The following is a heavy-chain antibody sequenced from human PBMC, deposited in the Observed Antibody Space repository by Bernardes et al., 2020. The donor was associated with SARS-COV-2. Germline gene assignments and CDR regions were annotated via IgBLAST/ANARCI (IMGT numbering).Heavy chain of an antibody. Sequence: SGPTLVKPTQTLTLTCTFSGFSLSTSGVGVGWIRQPPGKALEWLALIYWDDDKRYSPSLKSRLTITKDTSKNQVVLTMTNMDPVDTATYYCAHRPAYLTVVAGCCDPWGQGTLVTVPP. D-gene: IGHD2-15*01. V-gene: IGHV2-5*02. J-gene: IGHJ5*02. CDR3: AHRPAYLTVVAGCCDP. CDR1: GFSLSTSGVG. CDR2: IYWDDDK.